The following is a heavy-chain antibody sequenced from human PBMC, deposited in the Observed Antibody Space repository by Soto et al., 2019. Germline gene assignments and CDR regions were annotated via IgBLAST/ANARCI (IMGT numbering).Heavy chain of an antibody. CDR2: ISYDGSNK. D-gene: IGHD3-22*01. V-gene: IGHV3-30*18. J-gene: IGHJ4*02. Sequence: VAVISYDGSNKYYADSVKGRFTISRDNSKNTLYLQMNSLRAEDTAVYYCAKEWVYYSSGLSFDYWGQGTLVNVSS. CDR3: AKEWVYYSSGLSFDY.